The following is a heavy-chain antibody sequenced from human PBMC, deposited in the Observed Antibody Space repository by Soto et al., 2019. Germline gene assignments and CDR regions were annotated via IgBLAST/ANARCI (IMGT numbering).Heavy chain of an antibody. CDR2: IFHGGST. J-gene: IGHJ5*02. Sequence: SETLSLTCAISGAPITWGDYSWNWIRQPPGKGLEWIGYIFHGGSTNYNPSLKSRVTMSVDTSKNQFSLKLSSVTAADTAVYYCARVTMYSSGRGHWFDPWGQGTLVTVSS. CDR3: ARVTMYSSGRGHWFDP. D-gene: IGHD6-19*01. CDR1: GAPITWGDYS. V-gene: IGHV4-30-2*01.